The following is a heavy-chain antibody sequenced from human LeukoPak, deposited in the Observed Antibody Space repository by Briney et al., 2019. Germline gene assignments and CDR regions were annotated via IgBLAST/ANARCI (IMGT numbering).Heavy chain of an antibody. CDR2: TYYRSKWSN. J-gene: IGHJ4*02. D-gene: IGHD3-22*01. Sequence: SQTLSLTCAISGDSVSSNSAAWNWIRQSPSRGLEWLGRTYYRSKWSNDYAVSVKSRITINPDTSKNQFSLQLNSVTPEDTAVYYCARGVYEYNWNANYYDSSGPIDYWGQGTLVTVSS. CDR3: ARGVYEYNWNANYYDSSGPIDY. CDR1: GDSVSSNSAA. V-gene: IGHV6-1*01.